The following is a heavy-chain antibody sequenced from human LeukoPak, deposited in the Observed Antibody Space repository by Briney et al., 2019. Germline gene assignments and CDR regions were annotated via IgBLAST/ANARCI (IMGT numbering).Heavy chain of an antibody. V-gene: IGHV4-59*01. D-gene: IGHD6-19*01. CDR3: ARYSGWPTYNWFDP. J-gene: IGHJ5*02. CDR2: MYYSGRT. Sequence: SETLSLTCTVSGGSIRSYSWSWIRQAPGKGLEWIGYMYYSGRTSYNPSLKSRVTISVDTSKNHFSLKLSSVTAADTAMYYCARYSGWPTYNWFDPWGQGTLVTVSS. CDR1: GGSIRSYS.